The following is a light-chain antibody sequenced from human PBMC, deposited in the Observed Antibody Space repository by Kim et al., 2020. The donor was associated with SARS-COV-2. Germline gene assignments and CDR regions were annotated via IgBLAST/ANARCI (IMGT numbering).Light chain of an antibody. Sequence: PSVGARVSLTCRARQSFGMYLSLYPHKPGTCPELLIYGASSVQSRVPSSFSGIWSGTDFPLTISGLQPDYFATYYCQHHVTYPFSFGQGTRLEIK. CDR1: QSFGMY. CDR2: GAS. V-gene: IGKV1-5*01. J-gene: IGKJ5*01. CDR3: QHHVTYPFS.